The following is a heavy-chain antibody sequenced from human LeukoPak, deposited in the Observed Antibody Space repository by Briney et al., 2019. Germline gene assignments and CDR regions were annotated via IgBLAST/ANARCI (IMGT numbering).Heavy chain of an antibody. CDR2: ISSSGSTI. Sequence: GGSLRLSCAASGFTFSDYYMSWIRQAPGKGLEWVSYISSSGSTIYYADSVKGRFTISRDNAKNSLYLQMNSLRAEDTAAYYCASTLTRITIFGVPSSDYYYGMDVWGQGTTVTVSS. J-gene: IGHJ6*02. D-gene: IGHD3-3*01. CDR1: GFTFSDYY. CDR3: ASTLTRITIFGVPSSDYYYGMDV. V-gene: IGHV3-11*01.